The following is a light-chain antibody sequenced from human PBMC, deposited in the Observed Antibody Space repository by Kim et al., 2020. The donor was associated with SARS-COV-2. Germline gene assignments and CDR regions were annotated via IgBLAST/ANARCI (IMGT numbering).Light chain of an antibody. CDR3: QAWDSSTAV. J-gene: IGLJ3*02. Sequence: SYELTQPPSVSVSPGQTASITCSGDKLGDKYACXYQQKSGQSPVLVMYQDSKRPSGIPERFSGSNSGNTATLTISGTEAMDEADYYCQAWDSSTAVFGGG. CDR1: KLGDKY. V-gene: IGLV3-1*01. CDR2: QDS.